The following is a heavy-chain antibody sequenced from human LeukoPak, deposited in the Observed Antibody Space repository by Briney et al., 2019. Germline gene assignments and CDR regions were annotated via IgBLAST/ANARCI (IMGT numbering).Heavy chain of an antibody. D-gene: IGHD3-22*01. Sequence: GGSLRLSCVASGFTFSSYAMSWVRQAPGKGLEWVSAMSGSGGSTYYADSVKGRFTISRDNAKNSLYLQMNSLRAEDTAVYYCATYSSLNRREFQFWGQGTLLTVSS. J-gene: IGHJ1*01. CDR3: ATYSSLNRREFQF. CDR1: GFTFSSYA. V-gene: IGHV3-23*01. CDR2: MSGSGGST.